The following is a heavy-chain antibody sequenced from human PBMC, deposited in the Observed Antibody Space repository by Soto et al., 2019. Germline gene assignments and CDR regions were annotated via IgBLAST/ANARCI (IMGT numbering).Heavy chain of an antibody. CDR2: INHSGST. D-gene: IGHD2-2*01. J-gene: IGHJ5*02. V-gene: IGHV4-34*01. CDR3: ARVFPPAMRSNWFDP. CDR1: GGSFSGYY. Sequence: SETLSLTCAVYGGSFSGYYWSWIRQPPGKGLEWIGEINHSGSTNYNPSLKSRVTISVDTSKNQFSLKLSSVTAADTAVYYCARVFPPAMRSNWFDPWGQGTLVTVSS.